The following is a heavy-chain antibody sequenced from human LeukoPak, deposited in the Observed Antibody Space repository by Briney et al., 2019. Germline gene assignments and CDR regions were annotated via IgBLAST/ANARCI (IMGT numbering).Heavy chain of an antibody. Sequence: SETLSLTCTVSGGSISSGGYYWSWIRQHPGKGLEWIGEINHSGSTNYNPSLKSRVTISVDTSKNQFSLKLSSVTAADTAVYYCARVTVTAYYFDYWGQGTLVTVSS. CDR2: INHSGST. J-gene: IGHJ4*02. CDR1: GGSISSGGYY. CDR3: ARVTVTAYYFDY. V-gene: IGHV4-39*07. D-gene: IGHD4-17*01.